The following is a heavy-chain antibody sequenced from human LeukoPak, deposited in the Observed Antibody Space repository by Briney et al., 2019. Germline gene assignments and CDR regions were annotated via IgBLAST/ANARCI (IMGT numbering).Heavy chain of an antibody. D-gene: IGHD6-19*01. J-gene: IGHJ3*02. CDR3: ARDDAVAVAGSPDAFDT. V-gene: IGHV3-21*01. Sequence: GGSLRLSCAASGFTFSSYSMNWVRQAPGKGLEWVSSISSSSSYIYYADSVKGRFTISRDNAKNSLYLQMNGLRAEDTAVYYCARDDAVAVAGSPDAFDTWGQGTMVTVSS. CDR2: ISSSSSYI. CDR1: GFTFSSYS.